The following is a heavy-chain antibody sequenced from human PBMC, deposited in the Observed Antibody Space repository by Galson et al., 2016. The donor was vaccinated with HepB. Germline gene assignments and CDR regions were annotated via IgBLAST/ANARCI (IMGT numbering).Heavy chain of an antibody. Sequence: SLRLSCAASGFTFSDYYMAWIRQAPGKGLEWVSDISTSGSTKKYAESVKGRFTISRDNAKNSVFLQMNSLRAGDTAVYYCVFDFWSGYFTMDVWGQGTTVTVSS. CDR3: VFDFWSGYFTMDV. CDR1: GFTFSDYY. D-gene: IGHD3-3*01. J-gene: IGHJ6*02. V-gene: IGHV3-11*01. CDR2: ISTSGSTK.